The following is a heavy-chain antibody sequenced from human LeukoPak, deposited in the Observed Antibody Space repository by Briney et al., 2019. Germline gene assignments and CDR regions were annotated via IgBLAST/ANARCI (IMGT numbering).Heavy chain of an antibody. D-gene: IGHD1-26*01. Sequence: PGRSLRLSCAASGFTFSSYGTHWVRQAPSKGLEWVAVISYDGSNKYYADSVKGRFTISRDNSKNTLYLQMNSLRAEDTAVYYCAKAGIVGATTYFDYWGQGTLVTVSS. CDR1: GFTFSSYG. CDR3: AKAGIVGATTYFDY. CDR2: ISYDGSNK. J-gene: IGHJ4*02. V-gene: IGHV3-30*18.